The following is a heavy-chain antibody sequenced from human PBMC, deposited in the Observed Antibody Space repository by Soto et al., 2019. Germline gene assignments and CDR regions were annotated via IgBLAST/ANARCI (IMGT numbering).Heavy chain of an antibody. J-gene: IGHJ6*03. D-gene: IGHD3-10*01. CDR2: INDSGNI. CDR1: GGSFSGYQ. V-gene: IGHV4-34*01. Sequence: QVQLQQWGAGLLKPSETLSLTCAVYGGSFSGYQWSWIRQTPGKGLEWIGEINDSGNINYNPSLKSRVTIFLDTPKKKTSLKLSSVTAADTAVYYCARGLILWFGELSRRGGYYYYMDVWGKGTTVIVSS. CDR3: ARGLILWFGELSRRGGYYYYMDV.